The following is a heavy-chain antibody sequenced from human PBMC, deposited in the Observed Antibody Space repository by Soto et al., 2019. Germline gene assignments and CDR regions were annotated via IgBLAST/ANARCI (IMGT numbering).Heavy chain of an antibody. D-gene: IGHD3-3*01. Sequence: QITLKESGPTLVKPTQTLTLTCTFSGFSLSTSGVGVGWIRQPPGKALEWLALIYWDDDKRYSPSLKSRLTTTKDTSKNQVVLTMTNMDPVDTATYYCAHSSYYDFWSGYQPCYFDYWGQGTLVTVSS. CDR1: GFSLSTSGVG. CDR2: IYWDDDK. J-gene: IGHJ4*02. CDR3: AHSSYYDFWSGYQPCYFDY. V-gene: IGHV2-5*02.